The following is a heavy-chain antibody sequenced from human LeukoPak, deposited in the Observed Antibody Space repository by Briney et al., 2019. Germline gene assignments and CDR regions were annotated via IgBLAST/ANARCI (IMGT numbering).Heavy chain of an antibody. CDR3: ARGYGYYASGSYPDY. V-gene: IGHV3-30*04. D-gene: IGHD3-10*01. CDR2: ISYAGSEK. J-gene: IGHJ4*02. CDR1: GFTRSSYS. Sequence: GGSLRLSCAASGFTRSSYSMHGVRQAPGKGLEGVSVISYAGSEKYYADSVKGLCIISRDNSKSTLFLQMNSLRDEDTAVYYCARGYGYYASGSYPDYWGQGTLVTVSS.